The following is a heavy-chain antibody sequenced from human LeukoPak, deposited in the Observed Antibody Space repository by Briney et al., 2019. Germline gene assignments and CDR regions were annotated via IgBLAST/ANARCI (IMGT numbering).Heavy chain of an antibody. D-gene: IGHD6-19*01. V-gene: IGHV4-59*01. Sequence: SETLSLTCTVSGGSISSYYWSWIRHPPGKGQELKGYIYYSGSTNYNPSLKSRVTISVDTSKNQFSLKLSSVTAADTAVYYCAITVAGTFAFDIWGQGTMVTVSS. CDR2: IYYSGST. CDR3: AITVAGTFAFDI. CDR1: GGSISSYY. J-gene: IGHJ3*02.